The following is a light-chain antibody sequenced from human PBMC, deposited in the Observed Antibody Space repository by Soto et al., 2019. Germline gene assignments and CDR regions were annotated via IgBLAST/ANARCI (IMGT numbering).Light chain of an antibody. J-gene: IGKJ3*01. V-gene: IGKV3-20*01. CDR2: GAS. CDR1: QSVSSSY. CDR3: KRYGTSAL. Sequence: EIVLTQSPGTLSLSPGERATLSCRASQSVSSSYLAWYQQKPGQAPRLLIYGASSRATGIPDRFSVSSSGTDFTLTIIRLEPEDFAVYYCKRYGTSALFGPGTKVDIK.